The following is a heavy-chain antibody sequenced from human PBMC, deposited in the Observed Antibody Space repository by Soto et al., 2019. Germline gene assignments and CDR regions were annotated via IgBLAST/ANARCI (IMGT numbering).Heavy chain of an antibody. CDR3: ARGKPLEWSCDV. J-gene: IGHJ6*02. D-gene: IGHD3-3*01. Sequence: ASVKVSCKASGGTFSSYAISWVRQAPGQGLEWMGGIIPIFGTANYAQKFQGRVTITADESTSTAYMELSSLRSEDTAVYYCARGKPLEWSCDVWGQGTTVTVSS. CDR2: IIPIFGTA. CDR1: GGTFSSYA. V-gene: IGHV1-69*13.